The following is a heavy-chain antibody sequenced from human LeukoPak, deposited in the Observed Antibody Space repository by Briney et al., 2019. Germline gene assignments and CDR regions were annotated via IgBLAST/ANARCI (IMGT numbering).Heavy chain of an antibody. J-gene: IGHJ2*01. CDR1: GGSISSSSYY. V-gene: IGHV4-39*07. Sequence: SETLSHTCTVSGGSISSSSYYWGWIRQPPGKGLEWIAIINYGGTTYYNPSLKSRVTISVDASKNQLSLKLSSVTAADTAVYYCARDRGGGAGYRNWYFDLWGRGALVTVSS. CDR3: ARDRGGGAGYRNWYFDL. CDR2: INYGGTT. D-gene: IGHD3-10*01.